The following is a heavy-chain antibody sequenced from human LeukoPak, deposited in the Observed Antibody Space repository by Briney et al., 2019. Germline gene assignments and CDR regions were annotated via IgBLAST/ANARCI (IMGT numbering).Heavy chain of an antibody. CDR1: RFTFSSYG. J-gene: IGHJ6*03. Sequence: GGSLRPSCAASRFTFSSYGMHWVRQAPGKGLEWVAYIQYDGSNEQYADSVKGRFSISRDSSKNILYLQMNSLRAEDTAVYYCAKDRCSNGVGCYYYYMDVWGKGTTVTISS. V-gene: IGHV3-30*02. D-gene: IGHD2-8*01. CDR3: AKDRCSNGVGCYYYYMDV. CDR2: IQYDGSNE.